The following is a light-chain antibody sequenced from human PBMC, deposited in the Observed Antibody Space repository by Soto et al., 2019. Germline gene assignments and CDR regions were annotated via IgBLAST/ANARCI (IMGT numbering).Light chain of an antibody. Sequence: DIVMTQSPDSLAVSLGERATINCKPSQSVLYTSNNKNYLAWYQQKPGQSPKLLIYWASSRESGVPDRFSGSGSGTDFTLTISSLQAEDVAVYYCQQYYSAPPTFGGGTKVEIK. CDR1: QSVLYTSNNKNY. J-gene: IGKJ4*01. CDR3: QQYYSAPPT. V-gene: IGKV4-1*01. CDR2: WAS.